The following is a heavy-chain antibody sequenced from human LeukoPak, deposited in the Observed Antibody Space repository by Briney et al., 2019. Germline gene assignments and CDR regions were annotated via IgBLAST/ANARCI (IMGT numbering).Heavy chain of an antibody. CDR3: VSFYETY. V-gene: IGHV3-7*01. CDR2: IKQDGSEK. CDR1: GFTFSSYW. D-gene: IGHD2/OR15-2a*01. Sequence: AGGSLRLSCAASGFTFSSYWMSWVRQAPGKGLEWVANIKQDGSEKYYVDSVKGRFTISKDNAKNTVYLQMNSLRAEDTAVYYCVSFYETYWGRGTLVTVSS. J-gene: IGHJ4*02.